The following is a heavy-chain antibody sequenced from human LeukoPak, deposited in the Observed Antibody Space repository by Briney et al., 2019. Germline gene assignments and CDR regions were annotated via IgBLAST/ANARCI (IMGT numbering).Heavy chain of an antibody. CDR3: ASIPVDY. CDR1: GGSISSSSYY. CDR2: IYYSGST. V-gene: IGHV4-39*01. Sequence: PSETLSLTCTVSGGSISSSSYYWGWIRQPPGKGLEWIGSIYYSGSTYYNPSLKSRVTISVDTSKNQFSLKLSSVTAADTAVYYCASIPVDYWGQGTLVTVSS. J-gene: IGHJ4*02.